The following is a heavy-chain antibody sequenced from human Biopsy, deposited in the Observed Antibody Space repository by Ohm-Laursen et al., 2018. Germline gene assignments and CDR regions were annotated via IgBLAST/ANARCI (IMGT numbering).Heavy chain of an antibody. CDR1: GFMFSASW. V-gene: IGHV3-7*01. J-gene: IGHJ4*02. CDR2: INPDGSVK. Sequence: SLRLFCTASGFMFSASWMSWVRQAPGKGLEWVANINPDGSVKYFADSVKGRFTISRDNAENSMYLQMSSLTVDDTAVYYCARDERWGQGTLVTVPS. CDR3: ARDER. D-gene: IGHD5-24*01.